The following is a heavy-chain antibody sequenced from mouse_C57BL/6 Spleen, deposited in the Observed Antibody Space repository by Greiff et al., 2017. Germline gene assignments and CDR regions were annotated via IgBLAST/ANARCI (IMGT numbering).Heavy chain of an antibody. CDR3: ARGYSNYVGPYYFDY. V-gene: IGHV1-69*01. D-gene: IGHD2-5*01. CDR1: GYTFTSYW. CDR2: IDPSDSYT. J-gene: IGHJ2*01. Sequence: QVQLQQPGAELVMPGASVKLSCKASGYTFTSYWMHWVKQRPGQGLEWIGEIDPSDSYTNYNQKFKGKSTLTVDKSSSTAYMQLSSLTSEDSAVYYCARGYSNYVGPYYFDYWGQGTTPTVSS.